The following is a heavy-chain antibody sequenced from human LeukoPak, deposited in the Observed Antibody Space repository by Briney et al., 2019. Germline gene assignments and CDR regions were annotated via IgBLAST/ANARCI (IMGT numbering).Heavy chain of an antibody. CDR2: IRYDGSNK. CDR3: AKARSYYDSSGYDY. V-gene: IGHV3-30*02. CDR1: GFTFSSYG. J-gene: IGHJ4*02. D-gene: IGHD3-22*01. Sequence: GGSLRLSCAASGFTFSSYGIHWVRQAPGKGLEWVAFIRYDGSNKYYADSVKGRFTISRDSSKNTLYLQMNSLRAEDTAVYYCAKARSYYDSSGYDYWGQGTLVTVSS.